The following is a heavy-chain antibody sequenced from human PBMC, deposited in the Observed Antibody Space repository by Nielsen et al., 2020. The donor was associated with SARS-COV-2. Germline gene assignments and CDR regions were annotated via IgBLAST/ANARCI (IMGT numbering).Heavy chain of an antibody. CDR1: GGSISSYY. V-gene: IGHV4-34*01. D-gene: IGHD2-21*01. J-gene: IGHJ4*02. CDR2: INHSGST. Sequence: SETLSLTCTVSGGSISSYYWSWIRQPPGKGLEWIGEINHSGSTNYNPSLKSRVTISVDTSKNQFSLKLSSVTAADTAVYYCARKRGGALAGSFDYWGQGTLVTVSS. CDR3: ARKRGGALAGSFDY.